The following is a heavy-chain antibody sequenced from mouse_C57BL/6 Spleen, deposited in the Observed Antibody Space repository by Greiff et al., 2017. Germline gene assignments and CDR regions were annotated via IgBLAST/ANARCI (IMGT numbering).Heavy chain of an antibody. V-gene: IGHV1-15*01. Sequence: VQLQQSGAELVRPGASVTLSCKASGYTFTDYEMHWVKQTPVHGLEWIGAIDPETGGTAYNQKFKGKAILTADKSSSTAYMELRSLTSEDSAVYYCTRGDYGRGYFDVWGTWTTVTVSS. D-gene: IGHD1-1*01. J-gene: IGHJ1*03. CDR3: TRGDYGRGYFDV. CDR2: IDPETGGT. CDR1: GYTFTDYE.